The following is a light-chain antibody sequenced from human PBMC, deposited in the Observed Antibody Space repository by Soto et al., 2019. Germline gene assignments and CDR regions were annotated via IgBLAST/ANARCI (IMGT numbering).Light chain of an antibody. CDR3: QQYNSYSPRT. J-gene: IGKJ1*01. V-gene: IGKV1-5*03. Sequence: DIQITQSTSTLSASVGDRVTITCRASQSISSWLAWYQQKPGKAPKLLIYKASSLESGVPSRFSGSGSGTEFTLTISSLQPDDFATYYCQQYNSYSPRTFGQGTKVDIK. CDR2: KAS. CDR1: QSISSW.